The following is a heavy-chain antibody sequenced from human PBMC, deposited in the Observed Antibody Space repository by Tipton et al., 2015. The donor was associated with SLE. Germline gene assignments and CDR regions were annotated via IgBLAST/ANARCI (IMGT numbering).Heavy chain of an antibody. V-gene: IGHV4-59*08. CDR1: GGSISNYY. CDR3: ARTVRREMATGPAFDI. D-gene: IGHD5-24*01. CDR2: IYYSGST. Sequence: TLSLTCTVSGGSISNYYWSWIRQPPGKGLEWIGYIYYSGSTNYNPSLKSRVTISVDTSKNQFSLKLSSVTAADTAVYYCARTVRREMATGPAFDIWGQGTMVTVSS. J-gene: IGHJ3*02.